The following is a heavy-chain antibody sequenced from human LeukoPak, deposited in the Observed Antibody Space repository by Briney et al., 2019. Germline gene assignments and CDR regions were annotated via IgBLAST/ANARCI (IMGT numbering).Heavy chain of an antibody. Sequence: PGGSLRLSCAASGFTFSSYWMSWVRQAPGKGLEWVANIKQDGSEKYYVDSVKGRFTISRDNAKNSLYLQMNSLRAEDTAVYYCARAYYGSGSYQFDYWGQATLVTVSS. J-gene: IGHJ4*02. CDR2: IKQDGSEK. CDR1: GFTFSSYW. V-gene: IGHV3-7*01. CDR3: ARAYYGSGSYQFDY. D-gene: IGHD3-10*01.